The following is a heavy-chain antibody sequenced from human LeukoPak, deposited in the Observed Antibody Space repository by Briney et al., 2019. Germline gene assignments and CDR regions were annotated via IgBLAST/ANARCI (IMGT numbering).Heavy chain of an antibody. J-gene: IGHJ6*02. CDR1: GGTFSSYA. CDR3: ASDNIIVLMVYGWDYGMDV. D-gene: IGHD2-8*01. V-gene: IGHV1-69*13. CDR2: IIPIFGTA. Sequence: GASVKVSCKASGGTFSSYAISWVRQAPGQGLEWMGGIIPIFGTANYAQKFQGRVTITADESTSTAYMELSRLRSDDTAVYYCASDNIIVLMVYGWDYGMDVWGQGTTVTVSS.